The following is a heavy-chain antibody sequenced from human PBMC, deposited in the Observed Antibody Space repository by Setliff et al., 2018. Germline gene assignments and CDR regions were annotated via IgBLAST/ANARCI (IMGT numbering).Heavy chain of an antibody. Sequence: ASVKVSCKASGYTFTNYGVSWVRQAPGQGLEWMGWISGYNGKTNYAQKVQGRVSMTTHTSTSAAYMELRSLRSEDTAVYYCARHGDASFYYDILTGHSPPYYFDYWGQGTLVTVSS. CDR3: ARHGDASFYYDILTGHSPPYYFDY. J-gene: IGHJ4*02. CDR1: GYTFTNYG. D-gene: IGHD3-9*01. V-gene: IGHV1-18*01. CDR2: ISGYNGKT.